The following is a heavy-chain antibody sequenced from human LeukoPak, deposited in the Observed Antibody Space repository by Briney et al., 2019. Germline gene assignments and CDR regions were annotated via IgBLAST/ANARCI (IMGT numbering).Heavy chain of an antibody. CDR2: IYYSRST. J-gene: IGHJ6*01. CDR1: LGSLSSSSYY. V-gene: IGHV4-39*07. CDR3: ARDYV. Sequence: SETLSLTPTLSLGSLSSSSYYWGSISHPRGKVLEWMGDIYYSRSTYYTPSLKSRVTISVDMSKNQFSLKLSSVSVAVTAVYYWARDYVWGKGNTVTVSS.